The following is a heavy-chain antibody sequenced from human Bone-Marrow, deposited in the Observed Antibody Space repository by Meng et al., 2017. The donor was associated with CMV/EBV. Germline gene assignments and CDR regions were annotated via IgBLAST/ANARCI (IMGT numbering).Heavy chain of an antibody. Sequence: GGSLRLSCKGSGYSFTSYWIGWVRQMPGKGLEWMGIIYPGDSDTRYSPSFQGQVTISADKSISTAYLQWSSLKASDTAMYYCARHLANSSGYDYWGQVRWSPSPQ. CDR2: IYPGDSDT. CDR3: ARHLANSSGYDY. J-gene: IGHJ4*01. CDR1: GYSFTSYW. D-gene: IGHD3-22*01. V-gene: IGHV5-51*01.